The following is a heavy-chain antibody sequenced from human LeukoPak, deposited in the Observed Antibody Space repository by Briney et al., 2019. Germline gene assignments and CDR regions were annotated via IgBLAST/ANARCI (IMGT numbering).Heavy chain of an antibody. CDR1: GGSMSSYY. J-gene: IGHJ4*02. CDR2: IYYSGST. V-gene: IGHV4-59*01. Sequence: SETLSLTCTVSGGSMSSYYWSWIRQPPGKGLEWIGYIYYSGSTSYNPSLKSRVTISVDTSNNQFSLKLSSMTAADTAVYYCARDTSGYRRASFDYWGQGTLVTVSS. D-gene: IGHD3-22*01. CDR3: ARDTSGYRRASFDY.